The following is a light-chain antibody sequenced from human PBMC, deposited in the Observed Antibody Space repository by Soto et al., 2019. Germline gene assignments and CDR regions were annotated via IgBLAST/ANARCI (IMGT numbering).Light chain of an antibody. CDR2: ENN. CDR3: GTWDSSLSVDV. V-gene: IGLV1-51*02. Sequence: QSVLTQPPSVSAAPGQKVTISCSGSSSNIGNNDVSWYQHLPGTAPKLLIYENNKRPSGIPDRFSGSKSGTSATLGITGLQTGDEADYYCGTWDSSLSVDVFGPGTKVTVL. J-gene: IGLJ1*01. CDR1: SSNIGNND.